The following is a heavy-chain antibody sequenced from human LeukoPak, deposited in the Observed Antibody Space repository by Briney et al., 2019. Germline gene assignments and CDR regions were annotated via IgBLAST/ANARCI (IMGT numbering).Heavy chain of an antibody. CDR3: AKDVASRYDFWSGYF. D-gene: IGHD3-3*01. Sequence: GGSLRLSCAASGYTFSTYAMSWVRQAPGKGLEWVSAISGSGTSTYYADSVKGRFTISRDTSKNTLYLQMNSLRAEDTAVYYCAKDVASRYDFWSGYFWGQGTLVTVSS. CDR2: ISGSGTST. V-gene: IGHV3-23*01. J-gene: IGHJ4*02. CDR1: GYTFSTYA.